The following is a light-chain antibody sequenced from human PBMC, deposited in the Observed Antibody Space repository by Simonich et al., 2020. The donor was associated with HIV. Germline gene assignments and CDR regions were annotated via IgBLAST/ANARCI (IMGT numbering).Light chain of an antibody. Sequence: NFMLTQPHSVSESPGKTVTISCTRSSGSIASNYMQWYPQRPGSAPTPVIYEDTQRPSGVPDRFAGSIDSSSNSASLTISGLKTEDEADYYCQSYDSSNLVFGGGTKLTVL. J-gene: IGLJ2*01. CDR2: EDT. CDR3: QSYDSSNLV. V-gene: IGLV6-57*03. CDR1: SGSIASNY.